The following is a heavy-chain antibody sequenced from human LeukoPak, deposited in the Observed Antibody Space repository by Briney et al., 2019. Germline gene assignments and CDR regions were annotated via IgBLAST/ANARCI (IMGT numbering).Heavy chain of an antibody. J-gene: IGHJ4*02. Sequence: GGPLRLSCAASGFTFSNYEMNWIRQAPGKGLEWISYISNSGNTKYYADSVKGRFTISRDNAKNSLYLQMNSLRAEDTAVYYCARVLHKRNYDSSVYYGYWGQGTLVTVSS. D-gene: IGHD3-22*01. V-gene: IGHV3-48*03. CDR2: ISNSGNTK. CDR1: GFTFSNYE. CDR3: ARVLHKRNYDSSVYYGY.